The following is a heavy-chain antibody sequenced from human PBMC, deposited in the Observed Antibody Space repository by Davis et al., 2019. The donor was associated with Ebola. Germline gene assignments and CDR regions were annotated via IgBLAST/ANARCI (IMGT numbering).Heavy chain of an antibody. CDR3: AKDRNYDSGSYQGHDP. J-gene: IGHJ5*02. CDR2: IIGSGGRS. CDR1: GFTFRSYA. D-gene: IGHD3-10*01. V-gene: IGHV3-23*01. Sequence: ESLKISCAASGFTFRSYAMSWVRQAPGKGLELISGIIGSGGRSDHADSVKGRFTISRDNSKNTLYLQMTSLRVEDTAVYYCAKDRNYDSGSYQGHDPWGQGTLVTVSS.